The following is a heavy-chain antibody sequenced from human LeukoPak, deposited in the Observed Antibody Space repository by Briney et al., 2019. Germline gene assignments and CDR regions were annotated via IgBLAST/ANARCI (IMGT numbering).Heavy chain of an antibody. D-gene: IGHD3-22*01. CDR1: GFTFSSTW. CDR3: ARDAEVGYFDSSNFYDY. J-gene: IGHJ4*02. CDR2: ISSSGSTI. V-gene: IGHV3-48*04. Sequence: GGSLRLSCAASGFTFSSTWMHWVRQAPGKGLEWVSYISSSGSTIYYADSVKGRFTISRDNAKNSLYLQMNSLRAEDTAVYYCARDAEVGYFDSSNFYDYWGQGTLVTVSS.